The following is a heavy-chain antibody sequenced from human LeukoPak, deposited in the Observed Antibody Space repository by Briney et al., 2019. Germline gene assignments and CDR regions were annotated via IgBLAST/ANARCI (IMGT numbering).Heavy chain of an antibody. Sequence: GESLKISCKGSGYRFTSYWIGWVRQMPGKGLEWMGIIYPGDSDTRYSPSFQGQVTISADKSISTAYLQWSSLKASDTAMYYCARVSVYYYDSSGYYEPFDYWGQGTLVTVSS. CDR2: IYPGDSDT. CDR1: GYRFTSYW. CDR3: ARVSVYYYDSSGYYEPFDY. V-gene: IGHV5-51*01. D-gene: IGHD3-22*01. J-gene: IGHJ4*02.